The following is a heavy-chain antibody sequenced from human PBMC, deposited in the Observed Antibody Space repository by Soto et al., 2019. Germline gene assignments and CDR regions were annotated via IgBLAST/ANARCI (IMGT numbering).Heavy chain of an antibody. J-gene: IGHJ3*02. CDR1: GFTFSSYW. CDR3: ASGCSSTSCYGAFDI. V-gene: IGHV3-7*01. Sequence: GSLRLSCAASGFTFSSYWMSWVRQAPGKGLEWVANIKQDGSEKYYVDSVKGRFTISRDNAKNSLYLQMNSLRAEDTAVYYCASGCSSTSCYGAFDIWGQGTMVTVSS. CDR2: IKQDGSEK. D-gene: IGHD2-2*01.